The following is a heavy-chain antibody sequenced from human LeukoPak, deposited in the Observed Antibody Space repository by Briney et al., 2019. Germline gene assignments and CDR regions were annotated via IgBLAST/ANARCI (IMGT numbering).Heavy chain of an antibody. D-gene: IGHD4-17*01. CDR3: AKAYGDYPPGTVDY. V-gene: IGHV3-23*01. CDR1: GFTFSSYG. CDR2: ITGSGGGI. J-gene: IGHJ4*02. Sequence: GGTLRLSCGASGFTFSSYGMNWVRQAPGKGLEWVSGITGSGGGIYYADSVKGRFTISRDNSENTLYLQMNSLRAEDTAVYYCAKAYGDYPPGTVDYWGQGTLVTVSS.